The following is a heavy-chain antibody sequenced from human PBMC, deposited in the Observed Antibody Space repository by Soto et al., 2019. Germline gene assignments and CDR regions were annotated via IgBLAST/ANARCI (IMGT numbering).Heavy chain of an antibody. J-gene: IGHJ3*02. CDR2: IYHSGST. CDR3: ARAIPYDWSGYYARGGAFDI. CDR1: GGSISSSNW. D-gene: IGHD3-22*01. Sequence: QVQLQESGPGLVKPSGTLSLTCAVSGGSISSSNWWSWVRQPPGKGLEWIGEIYHSGSTNYNPSRKSRVTTAVVRSKNQFSLKLSSVTAADTAVYYCARAIPYDWSGYYARGGAFDIWGQGTMVTVSS. V-gene: IGHV4-4*02.